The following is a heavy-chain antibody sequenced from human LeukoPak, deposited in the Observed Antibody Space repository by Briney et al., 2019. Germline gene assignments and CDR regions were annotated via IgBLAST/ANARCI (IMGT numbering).Heavy chain of an antibody. J-gene: IGHJ5*02. V-gene: IGHV1-69*06. CDR2: IIPIFGTA. D-gene: IGHD6-19*01. CDR1: GGTFSSYA. CDR3: AREGQWLVKGWFDP. Sequence: SVKVSCKASGGTFSSYAISWVRQAPGQGLEWMGGIIPIFGTANYAQRFQGRVTITADKSTSTAYMELSSLRSEDTAVYYCAREGQWLVKGWFDPWGQGTLVTVSS.